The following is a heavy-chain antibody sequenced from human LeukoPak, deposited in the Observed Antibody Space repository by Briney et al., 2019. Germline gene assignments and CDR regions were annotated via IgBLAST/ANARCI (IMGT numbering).Heavy chain of an antibody. J-gene: IGHJ4*02. V-gene: IGHV1-3*04. CDR1: GGTFSSYA. CDR2: INIGSGNT. CDR3: ASSFWSTYSIDY. D-gene: IGHD3-3*01. Sequence: ASVKVSCKASGGTFSSYAISWVRQAPGQRLEWMGWINIGSGNTKYSQKFQGRVTITRDTSASTAYMELSSLRSEDTAVYYCASSFWSTYSIDYWGQGTLVTVSS.